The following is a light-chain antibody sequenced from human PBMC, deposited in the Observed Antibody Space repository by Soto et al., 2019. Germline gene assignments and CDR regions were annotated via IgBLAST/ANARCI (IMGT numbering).Light chain of an antibody. V-gene: IGKV1-5*03. CDR2: EAS. CDR3: QQYNGFWT. Sequence: DIQMTQSPSTLSASVGDRVTITCRASQSISDLLAWYQQKPGKAPKLLIYEASNLKSGVPSRFSGSGSGTEYTLTISSLQPDDVASYYCQQYNGFWTFGQGTKVEIK. CDR1: QSISDL. J-gene: IGKJ1*01.